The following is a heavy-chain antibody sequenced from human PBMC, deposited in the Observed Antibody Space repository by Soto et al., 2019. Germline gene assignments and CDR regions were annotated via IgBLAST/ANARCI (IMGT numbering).Heavy chain of an antibody. D-gene: IGHD3-10*01. V-gene: IGHV4-39*01. CDR3: ARLMMVRGVTPYYFDY. Sequence: PSETLSLTCTVSGGSISSSSYYWGWIRQPPGKGLEWIGSIYYSGSTYYNPSLKSRVTISVDTSKNQFSLKLSSVTAADTAVYYCARLMMVRGVTPYYFDYWGQGTLVTVSS. CDR2: IYYSGST. CDR1: GGSISSSSYY. J-gene: IGHJ4*02.